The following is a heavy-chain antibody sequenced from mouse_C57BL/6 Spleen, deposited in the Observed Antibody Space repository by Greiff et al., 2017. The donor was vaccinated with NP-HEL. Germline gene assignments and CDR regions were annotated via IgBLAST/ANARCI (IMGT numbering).Heavy chain of an antibody. D-gene: IGHD1-1*01. CDR1: GYTFTSYW. Sequence: VKLQQPGAELVRPGSSVKLSCKASGYTFTSYWMDWVKQRPGQGLEWIGNIYPSDSETHYNQKFKDKATLTVDKSSSTAYMQLSSLTSEDSAVYYCARGGYGSSYGYWGQGTTLTVSS. J-gene: IGHJ2*01. CDR3: ARGGYGSSYGY. CDR2: IYPSDSET. V-gene: IGHV1-61*01.